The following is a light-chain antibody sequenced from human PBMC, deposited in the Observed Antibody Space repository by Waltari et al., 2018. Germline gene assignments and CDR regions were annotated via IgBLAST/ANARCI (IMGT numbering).Light chain of an antibody. J-gene: IGKJ1*01. V-gene: IGKV3-20*01. CDR2: GAS. Sequence: DTVLTQSPGTLSLSPGERATLSCRASQSVDSFYFAWFQQKPGQAPRLLIHGASSRATGIPDRFSGSGSGTDFTLTISSLEPEDFAVYYCQQYDKSPWTFGQGTKVEIK. CDR3: QQYDKSPWT. CDR1: QSVDSFY.